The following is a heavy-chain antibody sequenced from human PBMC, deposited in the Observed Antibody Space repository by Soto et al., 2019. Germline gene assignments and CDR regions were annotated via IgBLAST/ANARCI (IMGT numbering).Heavy chain of an antibody. CDR2: VRYDGSNQ. V-gene: IGHV3-33*01. CDR1: GFTFGIYA. J-gene: IGHJ4*02. Sequence: QVQLVESGGGVVQPGRSLRLSCAASGFTFGIYAMHWVRQAPGKGLEWVAAVRYDGSNQYYGDSVKGRFTISRDNSKNTLSLQVNSLRAEDTAVYFCAREVSCSGGSCYRGNFDYWGPGTLVTVSS. D-gene: IGHD2-15*01. CDR3: AREVSCSGGSCYRGNFDY.